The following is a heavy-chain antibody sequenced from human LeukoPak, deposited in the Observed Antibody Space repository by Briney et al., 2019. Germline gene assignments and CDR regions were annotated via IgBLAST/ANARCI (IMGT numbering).Heavy chain of an antibody. CDR1: GYTFTGYY. V-gene: IGHV1-2*02. CDR2: INPNSGGT. CDR3: ARVRGSGWGYYYYYYMDV. J-gene: IGHJ6*03. D-gene: IGHD6-19*01. Sequence: SVKVSCKASGYTFTGYYMHWVRQAPGQGLEWMGWINPNSGGTNYAQKFQGRVTMTRDTSISTAYMELSRLRSDDTAVYYCARVRGSGWGYYYYYYMDVWGKGTTVTISS.